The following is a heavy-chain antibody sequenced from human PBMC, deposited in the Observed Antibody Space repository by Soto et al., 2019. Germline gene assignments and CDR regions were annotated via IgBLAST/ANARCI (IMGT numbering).Heavy chain of an antibody. D-gene: IGHD5-18*01. CDR1: GGSFSGYY. J-gene: IGHJ3*02. V-gene: IGHV4-34*01. CDR2: INHSGST. CDR3: AASRFYSYGDTVGSPLDI. Sequence: SETLSLTCAVYGGSFSGYYWSWIRQPPGKGLEWIGEINHSGSTNYNPSLKSRVTISVDTSKNQFSLKLSSVTAADTAVYYCAASRFYSYGDTVGSPLDIWGQRTFVTGS.